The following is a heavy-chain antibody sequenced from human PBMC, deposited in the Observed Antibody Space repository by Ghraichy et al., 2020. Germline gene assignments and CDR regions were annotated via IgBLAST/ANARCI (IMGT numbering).Heavy chain of an antibody. CDR2: IWYDGSNK. Sequence: GGSLRLSCAASGFTFSSYGMHWVRQAPGKGLEWVAVIWYDGSNKYYADSVKGRFTISRDNSKNTLYLQMNSLRAEDTAVYYCARDAYGGHTYFDYWGQGTLVTVSS. D-gene: IGHD4-17*01. J-gene: IGHJ4*02. V-gene: IGHV3-33*01. CDR1: GFTFSSYG. CDR3: ARDAYGGHTYFDY.